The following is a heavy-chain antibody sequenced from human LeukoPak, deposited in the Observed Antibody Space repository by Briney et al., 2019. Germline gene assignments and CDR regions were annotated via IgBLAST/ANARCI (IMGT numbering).Heavy chain of an antibody. CDR1: GGSFSGYY. D-gene: IGHD3-22*01. J-gene: IGHJ2*01. V-gene: IGHV4-34*01. CDR3: ARVRNYYDSSGYYYGWYFDL. CDR2: INRSGST. Sequence: SETLSLTCAVYGGSFSGYYWSWIRQPPGKGLEWIGEINRSGSTNYNPSLKSRVTISVDTSKNQFSLKLSSVTAADTAVYYCARVRNYYDSSGYYYGWYFDLWGRGTLVTVSS.